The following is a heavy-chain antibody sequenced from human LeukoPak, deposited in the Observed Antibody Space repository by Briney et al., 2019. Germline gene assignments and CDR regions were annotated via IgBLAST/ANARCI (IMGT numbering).Heavy chain of an antibody. CDR3: ARLMSGNFDY. D-gene: IGHD6-25*01. CDR2: ISSGGRT. CDR1: GFTFSIYA. V-gene: IGHV3-23*01. J-gene: IGHJ4*02. Sequence: GGSLRLSCAASGFTFSIYAMTWVRHTPGKGLEWVSTISSGGRTYYADSVKGRFTISRDNSKNTLYLHMNSLRAEDTALYYCARLMSGNFDYWGQGTLVTVSS.